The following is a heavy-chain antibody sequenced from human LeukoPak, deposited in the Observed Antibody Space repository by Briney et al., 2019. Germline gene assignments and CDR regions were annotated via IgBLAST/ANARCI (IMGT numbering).Heavy chain of an antibody. CDR3: ARASGSYWWFDS. D-gene: IGHD1-26*01. CDR2: VDPNSGDT. CDR1: GYTFTSYY. Sequence: GASVKVSCKASGYTFTSYYMHWVRQAPGQGLEWMGCVDPNSGDTNYAQKFQGSVTMTRDTSISTAYMELNRLRSDDTAVYYCARASGSYWWFDSWGQGTLVTVSS. J-gene: IGHJ5*01. V-gene: IGHV1-2*02.